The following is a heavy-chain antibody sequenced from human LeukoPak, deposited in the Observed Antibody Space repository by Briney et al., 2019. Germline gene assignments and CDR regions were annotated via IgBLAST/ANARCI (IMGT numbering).Heavy chain of an antibody. D-gene: IGHD3-22*01. J-gene: IGHJ4*02. CDR2: IRTKTYGRTT. V-gene: IGHV3-49*04. CDR3: TRTGYDSSGYYFNY. Sequence: SGGSLRLSCTASGFTFGDYAMSWVRQAPGKGLEWVGFIRTKTYGRTTEYAASVKGRFTISRDDSKSIAYLQMNSLKTGDTAVYYCTRTGYDSSGYYFNYWGQGTLVTVSS. CDR1: GFTFGDYA.